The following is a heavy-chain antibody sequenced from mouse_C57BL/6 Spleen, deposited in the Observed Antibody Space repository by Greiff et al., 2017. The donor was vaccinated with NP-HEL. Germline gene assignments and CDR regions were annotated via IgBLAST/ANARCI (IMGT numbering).Heavy chain of an antibody. CDR1: GFSLTSYG. V-gene: IGHV2-2*01. D-gene: IGHD2-2*01. CDR2: IWSGGST. CDR3: ARGGVTTRNYYFDD. J-gene: IGHJ2*01. Sequence: VQLQQSGPGLVQPSQSLSITCTVSGFSLTSYGVHWFRQSPGTGLAWLGVIWSGGSTDYNAAFISRLSIRQDTSKSQVFFKMNSLQADDTAIYYCARGGVTTRNYYFDDWGQGTTLTVSS.